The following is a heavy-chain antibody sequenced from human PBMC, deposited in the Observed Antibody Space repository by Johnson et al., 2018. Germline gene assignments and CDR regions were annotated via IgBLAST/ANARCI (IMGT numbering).Heavy chain of an antibody. CDR3: ARGSGYDYYSDYYSIDV. V-gene: IGHV4-34*01. Sequence: QVQLQQWGAGLLKPSETLSLTCAVYGGSFSGYYWSWIRQPPGKGLEWIGEINHSGSTNYNPSLKSRVTISVDTSKNHFSLKLNSVTAADTAVYYCARGSGYDYYSDYYSIDVWGQGTTVTVSS. CDR1: GGSFSGYY. D-gene: IGHD5-12*01. CDR2: INHSGST. J-gene: IGHJ6*02.